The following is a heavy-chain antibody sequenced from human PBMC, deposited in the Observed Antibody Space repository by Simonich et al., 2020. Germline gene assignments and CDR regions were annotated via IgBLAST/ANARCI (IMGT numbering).Heavy chain of an antibody. CDR2: SYYSGST. D-gene: IGHD6-13*01. Sequence: QLQLQESGPGLVKPSETLSLTCTVSGGSISSSSYYWGWIRQPPGKGLEWIGSSYYSGSTYYNPSLKRRVTISVDTSKNQFSLKRSSVTAADTAVYYCARHAGFAFDIWGQGTMVTVSS. CDR3: ARHAGFAFDI. J-gene: IGHJ3*02. V-gene: IGHV4-39*01. CDR1: GGSISSSSYY.